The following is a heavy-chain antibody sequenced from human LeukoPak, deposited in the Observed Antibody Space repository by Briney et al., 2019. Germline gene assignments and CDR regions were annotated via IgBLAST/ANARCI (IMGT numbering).Heavy chain of an antibody. CDR3: ARFDYYDSSGYYPPRDFDY. Sequence: ASVKVSCKASGYTFTSYAMNWVRQAPGQGLEWMGWINTNTGNPTYAQGFTGRFVFSLDTSVSTAYLQISSLKAEDTAVYYCARFDYYDSSGYYPPRDFDYWGQGTLVTVSS. D-gene: IGHD3-22*01. V-gene: IGHV7-4-1*02. J-gene: IGHJ4*02. CDR2: INTNTGNP. CDR1: GYTFTSYA.